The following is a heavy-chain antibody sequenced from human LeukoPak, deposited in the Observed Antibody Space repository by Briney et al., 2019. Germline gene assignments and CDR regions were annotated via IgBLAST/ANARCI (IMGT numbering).Heavy chain of an antibody. V-gene: IGHV3-30*02. D-gene: IGHD3-10*01. CDR1: GFTFNTYG. Sequence: GGSPRLSCEASGFTFNTYGMHWVRQAPGKGLEWVALKRYDGSSENYADSVKGRFTISRDNSKNTLYLEMNSLSVEDTAVYYCARAASGVRQEHYFDQWGQGTLVTVSS. CDR3: ARAASGVRQEHYFDQ. CDR2: KRYDGSSE. J-gene: IGHJ4*02.